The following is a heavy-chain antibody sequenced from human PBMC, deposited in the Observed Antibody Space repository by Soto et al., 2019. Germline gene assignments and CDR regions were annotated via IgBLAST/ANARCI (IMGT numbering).Heavy chain of an antibody. CDR2: INHSGST. D-gene: IGHD3-22*01. Sequence: XTLALSCAVYGKSFSCYYWPLVLQPPGKGLEWIGEINHSGSTNYNPSLKSRVTISVDTSKNQFSLKLSSVTAAVTAVYYCASDVYYDSRFDYWGQGTLVTVSS. CDR1: GKSFSCYY. V-gene: IGHV4-34*01. CDR3: ASDVYYDSRFDY. J-gene: IGHJ4*02.